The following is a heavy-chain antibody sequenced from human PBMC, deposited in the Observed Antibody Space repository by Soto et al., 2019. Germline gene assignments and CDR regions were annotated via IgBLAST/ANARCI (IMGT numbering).Heavy chain of an antibody. CDR2: MNPNSGNT. D-gene: IGHD5-12*01. Sequence: ASVKVSCKASGYTFTSYDINWVRQATGQGLEWMGWMNPNSGNTGYAQKFQGRVTMTRNTSISTAYMELSSLRSDDTAVYYCARVEMATTTYYYYYYGMDVWGQGTTVTVSS. CDR3: ARVEMATTTYYYYYYGMDV. V-gene: IGHV1-8*01. J-gene: IGHJ6*02. CDR1: GYTFTSYD.